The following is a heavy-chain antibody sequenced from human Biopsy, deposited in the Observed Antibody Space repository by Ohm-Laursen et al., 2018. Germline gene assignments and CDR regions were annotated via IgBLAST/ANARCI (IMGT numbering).Heavy chain of an antibody. CDR2: ISWNGGTT. V-gene: IGHV3-43*01. J-gene: IGHJ6*02. CDR3: AKDLWGDYSDYAGHGMDV. Sequence: GSLRLSCSASGFTFDDYSMHWVRQVPGKGLEWLTVISWNGGTTYYADSVKGRFTVSRDNTKTSLYLQMDSLTPDDTALYYCAKDLWGDYSDYAGHGMDVWGRGTTVIVSS. D-gene: IGHD4-11*01. CDR1: GFTFDDYS.